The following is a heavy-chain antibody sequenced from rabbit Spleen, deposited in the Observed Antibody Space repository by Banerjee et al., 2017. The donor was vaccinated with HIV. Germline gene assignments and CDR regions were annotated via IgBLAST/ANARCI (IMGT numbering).Heavy chain of an antibody. CDR1: GFSFSDRDV. CDR3: ARDAGRGDYIDGVFNL. CDR2: IAGSSSGFT. D-gene: IGHD8-1*01. V-gene: IGHV1S45*01. J-gene: IGHJ4*01. Sequence: QQQLVESGGGLVQPEGSLTLTCKASGFSFSDRDVMCWIRQAPGKGLEWISCIAGSSSGFTYSATWAKGRFTISKTSSTTVTLQMTSLTVADTATYFCARDAGRGDYIDGVFNLWGPGTLVTVS.